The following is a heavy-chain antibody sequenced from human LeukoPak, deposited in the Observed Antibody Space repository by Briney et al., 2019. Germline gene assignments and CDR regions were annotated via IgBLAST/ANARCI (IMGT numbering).Heavy chain of an antibody. Sequence: GASVKVSCKASGYTFTSYDINWVRQATGQGLEWMGWMNPNSGNTGYAQKFQGRVTMTRNTSISTAYMELSSLRSEDTAVYYCATLSGYYRFYFGYWGQGTLVTVSS. V-gene: IGHV1-8*01. CDR3: ATLSGYYRFYFGY. CDR2: MNPNSGNT. J-gene: IGHJ4*02. D-gene: IGHD3-22*01. CDR1: GYTFTSYD.